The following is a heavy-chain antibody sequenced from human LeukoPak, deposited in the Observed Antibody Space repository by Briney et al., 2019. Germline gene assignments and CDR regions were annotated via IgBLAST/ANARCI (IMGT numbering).Heavy chain of an antibody. CDR3: ARASYYYDFSF. Sequence: ASVKVSCKASGYTFTSYFMHWVRQAPGQGVDWMGVINSSGGGTSYAQKFQGRVTMTRGTSTSTVYMELSSLRSEDTAVYYCARASYYYDFSFWGQGTLVTVSS. CDR2: INSSGGGT. D-gene: IGHD3-22*01. V-gene: IGHV1-46*01. J-gene: IGHJ4*02. CDR1: GYTFTSYF.